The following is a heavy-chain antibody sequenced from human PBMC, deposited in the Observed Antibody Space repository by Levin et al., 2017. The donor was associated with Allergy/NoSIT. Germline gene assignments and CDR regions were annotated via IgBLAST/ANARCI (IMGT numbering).Heavy chain of an antibody. CDR3: AHRTVAVAGGFDY. CDR2: IYWDDEK. J-gene: IGHJ4*02. CDR1: GFSLSSSGVG. Sequence: SGPTLVKPTQTLTLTCTFSGFSLSSSGVGVGWIRQPPGQALEWLALIYWDDEKGFNPSLQNRGTIAKDPSKNRVVLTLANLDPVATATYFCAHRTVAVAGGFDYWGQGTLVTVSS. V-gene: IGHV2-5*02. D-gene: IGHD6-19*01.